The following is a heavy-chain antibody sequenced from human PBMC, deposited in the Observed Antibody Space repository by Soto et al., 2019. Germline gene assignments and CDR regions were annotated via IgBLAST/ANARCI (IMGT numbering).Heavy chain of an antibody. CDR2: ISAYNGNT. Sequence: QVQLVQSGAEVKKPGASVKVSCKASGYTFTSYGISWVRQAPGQGLEWMGWISAYNGNTNYAQKLQGRVTMTTDTSTSTAYMELRSLRSDDTAVYYCARECSGGSCYSGYYYYYGMDVWGQGTTVTVSS. V-gene: IGHV1-18*01. CDR1: GYTFTSYG. J-gene: IGHJ6*02. CDR3: ARECSGGSCYSGYYYYYGMDV. D-gene: IGHD2-15*01.